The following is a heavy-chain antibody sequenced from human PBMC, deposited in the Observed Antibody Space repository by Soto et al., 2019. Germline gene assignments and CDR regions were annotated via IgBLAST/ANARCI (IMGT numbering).Heavy chain of an antibody. CDR1: GYSFTSYW. Sequence: EVQLVQSGAEVKKPGESLRISCKGSGYSFTSYWISWLRQMPGKGLEWMARIDPSDSYTSYRPSFQGHVTISADKSISTAYLQWSSLKASDTAMYYCARSNQLLFEGYGMDVWGQGTTVTVSS. CDR3: ARSNQLLFEGYGMDV. CDR2: IDPSDSYT. D-gene: IGHD2-2*01. V-gene: IGHV5-10-1*03. J-gene: IGHJ6*02.